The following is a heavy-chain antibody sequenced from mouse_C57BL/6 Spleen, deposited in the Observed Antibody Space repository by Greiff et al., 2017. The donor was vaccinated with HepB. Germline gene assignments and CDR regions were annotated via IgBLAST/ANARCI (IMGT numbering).Heavy chain of an antibody. Sequence: EVHLVESEGGLVQPGSSMKLSCTASGFTFSDYYMAWVRQVPEKGLEWVANINYDGSSTYYLDSLKSRFIISRDNAKNILYLQMSSLKSEDTATYYCARDGGRGGFAYWGQGTLVTVSA. CDR3: ARDGGRGGFAY. D-gene: IGHD3-3*01. CDR1: GFTFSDYY. V-gene: IGHV5-16*01. CDR2: INYDGSST. J-gene: IGHJ3*01.